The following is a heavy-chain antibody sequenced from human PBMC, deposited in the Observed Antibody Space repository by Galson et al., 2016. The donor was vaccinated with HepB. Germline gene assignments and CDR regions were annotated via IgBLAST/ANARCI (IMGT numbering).Heavy chain of an antibody. CDR1: GFSLRSYW. D-gene: IGHD2-2*01. Sequence: SLRLSCAASGFSLRSYWMHWVRQAPGKGLVWVSRISTDGSSATYADSVKGRFTISRDNAKNTLYLEMNSLRAEDTAVYYCARATVLPATVGGYDHWGQGTLVTVSS. J-gene: IGHJ4*02. CDR2: ISTDGSSA. V-gene: IGHV3-74*01. CDR3: ARATVLPATVGGYDH.